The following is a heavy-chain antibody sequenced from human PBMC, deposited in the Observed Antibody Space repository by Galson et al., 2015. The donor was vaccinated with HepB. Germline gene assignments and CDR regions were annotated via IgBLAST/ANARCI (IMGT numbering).Heavy chain of an antibody. J-gene: IGHJ5*02. CDR1: GYTFTSYD. CDR3: ARGRRGYTIFGVVIKGNWFDP. D-gene: IGHD3-3*01. V-gene: IGHV1-8*01. Sequence: SVKVSCKASGYTFTSYDINWVRQATGQGLEWMGWMNPNSGNTGYAQKFQGRVTMTRNTSISTAYMELSSLRSEDTAVYYCARGRRGYTIFGVVIKGNWFDPWGQGTLVTVSS. CDR2: MNPNSGNT.